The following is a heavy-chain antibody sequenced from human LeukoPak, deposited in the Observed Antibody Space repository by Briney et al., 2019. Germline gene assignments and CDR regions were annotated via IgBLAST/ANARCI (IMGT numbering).Heavy chain of an antibody. J-gene: IGHJ4*02. D-gene: IGHD3-3*01. CDR2: IRYDGSNK. CDR3: AKLSPAWGDFWSGYSIIPFDY. V-gene: IGHV3-30*02. CDR1: GFTFSSYG. Sequence: GGSLRLSCAASGFTFSSYGMHWVRQAPGKGLEWVAFIRYDGSNKYYADSVKGRFTISRDNSKNTLYLQMNSLRAEDTAVYYCAKLSPAWGDFWSGYSIIPFDYWGQGTLVTVSS.